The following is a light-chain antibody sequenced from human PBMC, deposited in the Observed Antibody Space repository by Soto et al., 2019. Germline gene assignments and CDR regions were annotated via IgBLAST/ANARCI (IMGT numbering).Light chain of an antibody. CDR1: QSVSSY. CDR3: QQYSNWPPLYT. V-gene: IGKV3-15*01. J-gene: IGKJ2*01. Sequence: EIVMTQSPATLSVSPGERATLSCRASQSVSSYLAWYQQKPGLPPRLLIYDASTRATGIPDRFSGSGSGTDFTLTISSVQSADFAVYYCQQYSNWPPLYTFGRGTKLEIK. CDR2: DAS.